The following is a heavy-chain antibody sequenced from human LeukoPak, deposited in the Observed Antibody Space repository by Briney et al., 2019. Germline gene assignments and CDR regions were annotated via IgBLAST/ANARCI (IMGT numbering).Heavy chain of an antibody. CDR1: GFTFSSYG. V-gene: IGHV3-33*01. J-gene: IGHJ3*02. CDR3: VREQYGDDDAFDI. D-gene: IGHD4-17*01. CDR2: IWYDGSNK. Sequence: GGSLRLSCAASGFTFSSYGMHWVRQAPGKGLEWVGVIWYDGSNKYYADSVKGRFTISRDNSKNTLSLQMNSLRAEDTAVYYCVREQYGDDDAFDIWGQGTMVTVSS.